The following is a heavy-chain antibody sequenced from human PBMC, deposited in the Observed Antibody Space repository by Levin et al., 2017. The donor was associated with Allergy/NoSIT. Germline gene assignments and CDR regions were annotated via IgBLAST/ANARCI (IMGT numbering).Heavy chain of an antibody. CDR1: GYSFTSYW. CDR2: IYPGDSDT. Sequence: GASVKVSCKGSGYSFTSYWIGWVRQMPGRGLEWMGIIYPGDSDTRYSPSFQGQVTISADKSINTAYLQWSSLKASDTAMYYCARHEAVTSPDCWGQGTLVTVSS. CDR3: ARHEAVTSPDC. J-gene: IGHJ4*02. V-gene: IGHV5-51*01. D-gene: IGHD4-17*01.